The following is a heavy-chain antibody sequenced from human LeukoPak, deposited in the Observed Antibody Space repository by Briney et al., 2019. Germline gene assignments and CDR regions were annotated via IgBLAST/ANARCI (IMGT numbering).Heavy chain of an antibody. Sequence: GGSLRLSCAASGFTFSSYAMSWVRQAPGKGLEWVSAISGRGDTIFYADSLRGRFTVFRDNSKNTLYLQMNSLRAEDTAVYYCAKATMATTYFDYWGQRTLVTVSS. CDR3: AKATMATTYFDY. CDR1: GFTFSSYA. J-gene: IGHJ4*02. CDR2: ISGRGDTI. V-gene: IGHV3-23*01. D-gene: IGHD5-24*01.